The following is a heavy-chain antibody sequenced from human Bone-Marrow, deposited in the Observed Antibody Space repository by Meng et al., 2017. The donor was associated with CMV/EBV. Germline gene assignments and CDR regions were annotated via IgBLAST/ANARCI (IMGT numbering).Heavy chain of an antibody. V-gene: IGHV3-72*01. J-gene: IGHJ4*02. CDR2: IRNKRDKVTT. CDR1: GFTFSDHY. CDR3: VRDSGDYYDDY. Sequence: GGSLRLSCAASGFTFSDHYMDWVRQAPGKGLEWVGRIRNKRDKVTTEYAASVKGRFSISRDDSNQSVHLQMNSLKTEDTAVYYCVRDSGDYYDDYWGQGTLVTVS. D-gene: IGHD1-26*01.